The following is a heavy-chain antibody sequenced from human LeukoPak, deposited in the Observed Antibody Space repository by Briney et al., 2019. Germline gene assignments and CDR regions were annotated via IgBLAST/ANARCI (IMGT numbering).Heavy chain of an antibody. CDR1: GFTFSSYA. V-gene: IGHV3-23*01. Sequence: SGGSLRLSCAASGFTFSSYAMSWVRQAPGKGLEWVSAISGSGGSTYYADSVKGRFTISRDNSKNTLYLQMNSLRAEDTAVYYCARFRISSGGLRFGEPRGLASDYWGQGSLVIVSS. CDR3: ARFRISSGGLRFGEPRGLASDY. J-gene: IGHJ4*02. CDR2: ISGSGGST. D-gene: IGHD3-10*01.